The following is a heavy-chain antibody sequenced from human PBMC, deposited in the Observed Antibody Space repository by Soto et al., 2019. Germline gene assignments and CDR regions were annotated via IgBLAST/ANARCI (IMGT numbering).Heavy chain of an antibody. Sequence: GGSVKVSCKASGYTLTSYSIHLVRQAPRQRVGRMGGFNAGNGNTKYSQKFQGRVTITRDTSASTAYMELSSLRSEDTAVYYCAREKVWSGYYMRTHFGNHNWFDPWGQGTLVTVSS. CDR2: FNAGNGNT. J-gene: IGHJ5*02. CDR3: AREKVWSGYYMRTHFGNHNWFDP. D-gene: IGHD3-3*01. CDR1: GYTLTSYS. V-gene: IGHV1-3*01.